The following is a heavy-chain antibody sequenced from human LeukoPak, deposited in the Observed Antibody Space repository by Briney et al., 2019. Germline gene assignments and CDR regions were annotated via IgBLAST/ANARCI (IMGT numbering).Heavy chain of an antibody. V-gene: IGHV1-18*01. CDR2: ISAYNGNT. CDR1: GYTFTSYG. D-gene: IGHD6-13*01. J-gene: IGHJ4*02. CDR3: ARGRLMYSSNWSPPDY. Sequence: ASVKVSCKASGYTFTSYGISWVRQAPGQGLEWMGWISAYNGNTNYAQKLQGRVTMTRNTSISTAYMELSSLISEDTAVYYCARGRLMYSSNWSPPDYWGQGTLVIVSS.